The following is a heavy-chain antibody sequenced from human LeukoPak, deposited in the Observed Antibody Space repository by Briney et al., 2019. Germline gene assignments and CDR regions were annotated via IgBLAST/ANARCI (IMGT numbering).Heavy chain of an antibody. Sequence: GGSLRLSCAASGFTFSSYAMHWVRQAPGKGLEWVAVISYDGSNKYYADSVKGRFTISRDNSKNTLYLQMNSLRAEDTAVYYWARERRDGYLGVFDYGGQGTLVTVSS. CDR3: ARERRDGYLGVFDY. J-gene: IGHJ4*02. D-gene: IGHD5-24*01. CDR2: ISYDGSNK. CDR1: GFTFSSYA. V-gene: IGHV3-30*01.